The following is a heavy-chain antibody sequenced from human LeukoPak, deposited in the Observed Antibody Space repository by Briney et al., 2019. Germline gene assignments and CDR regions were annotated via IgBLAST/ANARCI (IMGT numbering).Heavy chain of an antibody. V-gene: IGHV1-69*13. J-gene: IGHJ4*02. CDR3: ARGAVGGYSGYDPDREGYYFDY. CDR2: IIPISGTA. Sequence: SVKVSCKASGGTFISYAISWVRQAPGQGLEWMGGIIPISGTANYAQKFQGRVTITADESTSTAYMELSSLRSEDTAVYYCARGAVGGYSGYDPDREGYYFDYWGQGTLVTVSS. D-gene: IGHD5-12*01. CDR1: GGTFISYA.